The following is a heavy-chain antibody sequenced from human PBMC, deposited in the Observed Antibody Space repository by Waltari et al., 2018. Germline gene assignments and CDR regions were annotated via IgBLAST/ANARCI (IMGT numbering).Heavy chain of an antibody. J-gene: IGHJ5*02. CDR3: ARTYAQPHNWFDP. CDR1: GFTVSSNY. V-gene: IGHV3-53*01. Sequence: EVQLVESGGGLIQPGGSLRLSCAASGFTVSSNYMSWVRQAPGKGLEWGSFIYSGGSTYYADSVKGRCTISRDNSKNTLYLQMNSLRAEDTAVYYCARTYAQPHNWFDPWGQGTLVTVSS. D-gene: IGHD2-2*01. CDR2: IYSGGST.